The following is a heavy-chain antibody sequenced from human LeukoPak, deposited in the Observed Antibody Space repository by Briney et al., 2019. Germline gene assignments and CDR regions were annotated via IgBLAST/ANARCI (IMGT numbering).Heavy chain of an antibody. CDR1: GFSLSTSGVG. V-gene: IGHV2-5*02. Sequence: GSGPTLVKPTQTLTLTCTFSGFSLSTSGVGVGWIRQPPGKALEWLALIYWDDDKRYSPSLKSRLTITKDTSKNQVVLTMTNMDPVDTATYYCAHRSLAGRSIILFDSWGQGTLVTVSS. J-gene: IGHJ4*02. CDR3: AHRSLAGRSIILFDS. D-gene: IGHD6-19*01. CDR2: IYWDDDK.